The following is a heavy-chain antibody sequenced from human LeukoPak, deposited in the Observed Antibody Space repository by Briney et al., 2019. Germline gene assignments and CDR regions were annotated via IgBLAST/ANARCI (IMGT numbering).Heavy chain of an antibody. CDR2: IYTSGST. V-gene: IGHV4-61*02. J-gene: IGHJ6*03. CDR3: ASSVLAAPYYYYYMDV. D-gene: IGHD6-6*01. Sequence: SETLSLTCTVSGGSISSGSYYWSWIRQPAGKGLEWIGRIYTSGSTNYNPSLKSRVTISVDTSKNQFSLKLSSVTAADTAVYYCASSVLAAPYYYYYMDVWGKGTTVTVSS. CDR1: GGSISSGSYY.